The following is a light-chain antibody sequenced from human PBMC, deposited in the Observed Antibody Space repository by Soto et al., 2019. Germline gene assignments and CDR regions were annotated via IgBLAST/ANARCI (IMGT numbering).Light chain of an antibody. J-gene: IGKJ1*01. CDR3: QHYNSYSEA. V-gene: IGKV1-5*03. Sequence: DIQMAQSPSTLSGSVGDRVTITCRVSLTISSWLAWYQQKPGKAPKLLIYKASTLKSGVTSRFSGSGSGTEFTLTISSLQPDDFAAYYCQHYNSYSEAFGQGTKV. CDR1: LTISSW. CDR2: KAS.